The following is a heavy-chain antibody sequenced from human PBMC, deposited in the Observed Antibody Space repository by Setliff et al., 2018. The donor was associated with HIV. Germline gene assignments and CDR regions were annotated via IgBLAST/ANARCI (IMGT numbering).Heavy chain of an antibody. J-gene: IGHJ5*02. CDR1: GASINSIYY. Sequence: SETLSLTCTVSGASINSIYYWSWIRQPAGKGLEWIGRIYSSGGTNYNPSLKSRVTMSVDTSKNQFSLNLSSVTAADTAVYYCAREERIAAAGAWGQGTLVTVS. V-gene: IGHV4-4*07. CDR2: IYSSGGT. CDR3: AREERIAAAGA. D-gene: IGHD6-13*01.